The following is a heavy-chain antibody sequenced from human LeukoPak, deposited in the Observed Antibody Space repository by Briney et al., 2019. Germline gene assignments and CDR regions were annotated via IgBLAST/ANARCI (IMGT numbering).Heavy chain of an antibody. CDR1: GFTFDDYA. Sequence: GGSLRLSCAASGFTFDDYAMHWVRQAPGKGLEWVSGISWNSGSIGYADSVKGRFTISRDNAKNSLYLQMNSLRAEDTALYYCAKGSYYDILTGSLDYWGQGTLVTVPS. V-gene: IGHV3-9*01. CDR3: AKGSYYDILTGSLDY. D-gene: IGHD3-9*01. J-gene: IGHJ4*02. CDR2: ISWNSGSI.